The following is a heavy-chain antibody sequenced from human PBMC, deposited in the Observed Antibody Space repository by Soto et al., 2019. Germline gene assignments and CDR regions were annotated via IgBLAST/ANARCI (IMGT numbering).Heavy chain of an antibody. D-gene: IGHD3-10*01. CDR2: IYSGGST. Sequence: PSETLSLTCGVSGGSISQYYLSWIRQPAGKGLEWIGRIYSGGSTNYNPSLESRVTMSVDTSKNKFSLKLSSVTAADTAVYYCARGPGGFGDFSLDYWGQGTLVTVSS. J-gene: IGHJ4*02. CDR3: ARGPGGFGDFSLDY. V-gene: IGHV4-4*07. CDR1: GGSISQYY.